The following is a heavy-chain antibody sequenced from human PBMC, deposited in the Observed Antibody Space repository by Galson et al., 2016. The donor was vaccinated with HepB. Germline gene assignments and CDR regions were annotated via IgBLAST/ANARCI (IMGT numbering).Heavy chain of an antibody. CDR2: IYYSRST. CDR3: ARAEVLLWFSHPAGFDY. J-gene: IGHJ4*02. D-gene: IGHD3-10*01. Sequence: PLSLTCTVSGGSISSGGYYWSWIRQHPGKGLEWIGYIYYSRSTYYNPSLKSRVTISVDTSKNQFSLKLSSVTAADTAVYYCARAEVLLWFSHPAGFDYWGQGTLVTVSS. V-gene: IGHV4-31*03. CDR1: GGSISSGGYY.